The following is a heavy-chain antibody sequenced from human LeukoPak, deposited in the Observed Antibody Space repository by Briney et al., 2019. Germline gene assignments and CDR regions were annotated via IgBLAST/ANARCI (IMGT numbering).Heavy chain of an antibody. Sequence: SQTLSLTCTVSGGSISSGSYYWSWIRQPAGKGLEWIGRIYTSGSTNYNPSLKSRVTISVDTSKNQFSLKLSSVTAADTAVYYCARLKRELGAFDIWGQGTMVTVSS. CDR2: IYTSGST. CDR1: GGSISSGSYY. V-gene: IGHV4-61*02. CDR3: ARLKRELGAFDI. J-gene: IGHJ3*02. D-gene: IGHD1-26*01.